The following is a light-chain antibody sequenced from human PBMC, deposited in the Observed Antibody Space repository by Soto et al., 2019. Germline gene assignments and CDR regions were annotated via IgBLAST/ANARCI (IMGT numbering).Light chain of an antibody. J-gene: IGKJ1*01. CDR2: GAS. V-gene: IGKV3-20*01. CDR1: QSVSSSY. Sequence: EFVLTHSPGTLSLSPGQRATLSCRASQSVSSSYLAWYQQKPGQAPRLLIYGASSRATGIPARFSGSGSGTDFTLTISRLEPEDFAVYYCQQYGSSVTFGQGTKVDIK. CDR3: QQYGSSVT.